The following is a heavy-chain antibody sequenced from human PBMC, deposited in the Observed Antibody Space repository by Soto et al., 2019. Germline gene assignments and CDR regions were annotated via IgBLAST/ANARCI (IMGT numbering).Heavy chain of an antibody. CDR3: ARIASSGRGWDV. V-gene: IGHV3-7*01. CDR1: GFTFSSYW. J-gene: IGHJ6*02. D-gene: IGHD3-10*01. CDR2: IKQDGSEE. Sequence: EVQLVESGGGLVQPGGSLRLSCVDSGFTFSSYWMSWVRQAPVKGLEWVGNIKQDGSEENYVDSVKGRFTISRDNATNSMYLQMNSLRAEDTAVYYCARIASSGRGWDVWGQGTTVVVAS.